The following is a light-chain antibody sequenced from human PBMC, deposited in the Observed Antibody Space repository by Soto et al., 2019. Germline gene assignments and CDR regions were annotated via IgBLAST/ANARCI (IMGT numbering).Light chain of an antibody. J-gene: IGKJ5*01. CDR3: QQSYSTVT. V-gene: IGKV1-39*01. Sequence: IRMNQSPSSMSESXGDRVTINCRTSSSISSCLNRYHQKPGXASNVXIYTASSLQSGVTSRFSGSGYGKEFNITISSLQPEDFATYECQQSYSTVTFGQGTRLEIK. CDR2: TAS. CDR1: SSISSC.